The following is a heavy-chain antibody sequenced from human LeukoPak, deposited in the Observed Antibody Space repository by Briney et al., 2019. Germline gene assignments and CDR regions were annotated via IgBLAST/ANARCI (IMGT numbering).Heavy chain of an antibody. D-gene: IGHD6-13*01. CDR2: INAGNGNT. V-gene: IGHV1-3*01. Sequence: ASVKVSCKASGYTFTNYGIHWVRQAPGQRLGWMGWINAGNGNTKYSQKFQGRVTITRDTSASTAYMELSSLRSEDTAVYYCAIDSSSWYEGGFDFWGQGTPVTVSS. J-gene: IGHJ4*02. CDR3: AIDSSSWYEGGFDF. CDR1: GYTFTNYG.